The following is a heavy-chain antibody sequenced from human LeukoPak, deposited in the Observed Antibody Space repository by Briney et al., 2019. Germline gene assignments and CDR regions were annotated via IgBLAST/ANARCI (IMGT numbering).Heavy chain of an antibody. CDR1: GLTFSSYG. D-gene: IGHD3-10*01. Sequence: GGSLRLSCAASGLTFSSYGMHWVRQAPGKGLEWVGVIWYDGSNKYYADSVKGRFTISRDNSKNTLYLQMNSLRAEDTAVYYCAKEYRRQWFGLSGFDIWGQGTMVTVSS. J-gene: IGHJ3*02. CDR2: IWYDGSNK. CDR3: AKEYRRQWFGLSGFDI. V-gene: IGHV3-30*02.